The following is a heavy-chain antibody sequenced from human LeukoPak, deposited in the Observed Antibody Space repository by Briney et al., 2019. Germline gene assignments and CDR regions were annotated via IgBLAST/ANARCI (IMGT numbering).Heavy chain of an antibody. V-gene: IGHV4-30-2*01. CDR1: GGSISSGGYS. CDR3: ARGHSSGWFYYFDY. D-gene: IGHD6-19*01. CDR2: IYHSGST. J-gene: IGHJ4*02. Sequence: SETLSLTCAVSGGSISSGGYSWSWIRQPPGKGLEWIGYIYHSGSTYYNPSPKSRVTISVDRSKNQFSLKLSSVTAADTAVYYCARGHSSGWFYYFDYWGQGTLVTVSS.